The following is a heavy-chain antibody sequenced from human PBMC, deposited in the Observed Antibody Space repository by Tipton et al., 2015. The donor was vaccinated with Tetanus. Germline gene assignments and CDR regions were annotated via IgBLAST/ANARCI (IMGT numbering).Heavy chain of an antibody. CDR2: IYHSGST. J-gene: IGHJ3*02. D-gene: IGHD3-22*01. V-gene: IGHV4-30-2*01. Sequence: TLSLTCAVSGGSISSGGYSWSWIRQPPGKGLEWIGYIYHSGSTYYNPSLKSRVTISVDRSKNQFSLKLSSVTAADTAVYYCARAITYYDSSGFLLDAFDIWGQGTMVTVSS. CDR3: ARAITYYDSSGFLLDAFDI. CDR1: GGSISSGGYS.